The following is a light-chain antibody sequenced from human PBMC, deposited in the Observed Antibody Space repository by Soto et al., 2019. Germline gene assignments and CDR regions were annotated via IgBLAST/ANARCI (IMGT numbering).Light chain of an antibody. J-gene: IGKJ5*01. CDR2: DAS. CDR1: QSVSSY. V-gene: IGKV3-11*01. CDR3: QQRSNPIT. Sequence: EIVLTQSPATLSLSPGERATLSFRASQSVSSYLAWYQQKPGQAPRLLTYDASNRATGIPARFSGSGSGTDFTLTISSLEPEDFAVYYCQQRSNPITFGQGTRLEIK.